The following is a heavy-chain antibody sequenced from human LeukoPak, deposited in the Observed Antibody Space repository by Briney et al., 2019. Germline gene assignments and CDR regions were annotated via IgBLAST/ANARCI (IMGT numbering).Heavy chain of an antibody. J-gene: IGHJ5*02. D-gene: IGHD3-3*01. Sequence: GGSLRLSCAASGFTVSSNYMSWVRQAPGKGLEWVSVIYSGGSTYYADSVKGRFTISRDNSKNTLYLQMNSLRAEDTAVYYCARDDFWSGYYRYDPSGQGTLVTVSS. CDR1: GFTVSSNY. CDR3: ARDDFWSGYYRYDP. CDR2: IYSGGST. V-gene: IGHV3-66*02.